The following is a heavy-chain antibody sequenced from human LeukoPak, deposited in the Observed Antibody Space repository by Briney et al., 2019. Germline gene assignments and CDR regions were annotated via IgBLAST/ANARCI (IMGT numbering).Heavy chain of an antibody. CDR1: GYTCTGYY. J-gene: IGHJ4*02. CDR3: ASNGGYYDILTGYSDPYYFDC. V-gene: IGHV1-2*02. CDR2: INPNSGGT. D-gene: IGHD3-9*01. Sequence: ASVKVSCKASGYTCTGYYMHWVRQAPGQGHEWMGWINPNSGGTNYAQKFQGRVTMTRDTSISTAYMELSRLRSDDTAVYYCASNGGYYDILTGYSDPYYFDCWGQGTLVTVSS.